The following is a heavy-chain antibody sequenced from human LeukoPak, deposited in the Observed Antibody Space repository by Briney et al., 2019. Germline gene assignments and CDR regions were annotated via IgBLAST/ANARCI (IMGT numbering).Heavy chain of an antibody. CDR3: ARWGATLDY. D-gene: IGHD1-26*01. Sequence: SETLSLTCTVSGGSISSYYWSWIRQPPGKGLEWIGYIYYSGSTNYNPSLKSRVTISVDTSKNQFSLKLSSVTAADTAVYYCARWGATLDYWGQGTLVTVSS. CDR2: IYYSGST. V-gene: IGHV4-59*08. CDR1: GGSISSYY. J-gene: IGHJ4*02.